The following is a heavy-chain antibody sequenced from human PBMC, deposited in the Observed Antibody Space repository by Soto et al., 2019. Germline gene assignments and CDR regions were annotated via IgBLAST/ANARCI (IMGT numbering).Heavy chain of an antibody. J-gene: IGHJ4*02. Sequence: GGSPRLSCAASGFTFSSYAMHWVRQAPGKGLEWVAVISYDGSNKYYADSVKGRFTISRDNSKNTLYLQMNSLRAEDTAVYYCARDRSGSYYNYFDYWGQGTLVTVSS. CDR3: ARDRSGSYYNYFDY. V-gene: IGHV3-30-3*01. D-gene: IGHD1-26*01. CDR2: ISYDGSNK. CDR1: GFTFSSYA.